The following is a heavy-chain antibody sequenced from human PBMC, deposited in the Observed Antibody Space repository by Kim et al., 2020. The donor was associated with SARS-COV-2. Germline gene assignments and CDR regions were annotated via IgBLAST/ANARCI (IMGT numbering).Heavy chain of an antibody. CDR3: AREYYDILTGYRSFDY. J-gene: IGHJ4*02. D-gene: IGHD3-9*01. CDR2: IYSGGST. Sequence: GGSLRLSCAASGFTVSSNYMSWVRQAPGKGLEWVSVIYSGGSTYYADSVKGRFTISRDNSKNTLYLQMNSLRAEDTAVYYCAREYYDILTGYRSFDYWGQGTLVTVSS. V-gene: IGHV3-53*01. CDR1: GFTVSSNY.